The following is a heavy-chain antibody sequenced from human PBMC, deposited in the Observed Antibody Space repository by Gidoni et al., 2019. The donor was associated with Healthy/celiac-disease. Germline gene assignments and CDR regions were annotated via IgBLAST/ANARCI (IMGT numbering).Heavy chain of an antibody. CDR1: GGTFSSYA. J-gene: IGHJ4*02. D-gene: IGHD3-22*01. CDR3: ARDTYYYDSSGYQAQDY. V-gene: IGHV1-69*06. Sequence: QVQLVQSGAEVKKPGSSVKVSCKASGGTFSSYAISWVRQAPGQGLEWMGGIIPIFGTANYAQKFQGRVTITADKSTSTAYMELSSLRSEDTAVYYCARDTYYYDSSGYQAQDYWGQGTLVTVSS. CDR2: IIPIFGTA.